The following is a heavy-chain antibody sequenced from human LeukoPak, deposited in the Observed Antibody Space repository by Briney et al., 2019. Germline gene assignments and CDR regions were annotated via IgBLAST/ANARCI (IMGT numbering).Heavy chain of an antibody. CDR2: IHYSGST. CDR3: ARQWGGWYIEAFDI. CDR1: GGSISSYY. D-gene: IGHD6-19*01. Sequence: TSETLSLTCTVSGGSISSYYWSWIRQPPGKGLEWIGYIHYSGSTNYNPSLKSRVTISVDTSKNQFSLKLSSVTAADTAVYYCARQWGGWYIEAFDIWGQGTMVTVSS. J-gene: IGHJ3*02. V-gene: IGHV4-59*08.